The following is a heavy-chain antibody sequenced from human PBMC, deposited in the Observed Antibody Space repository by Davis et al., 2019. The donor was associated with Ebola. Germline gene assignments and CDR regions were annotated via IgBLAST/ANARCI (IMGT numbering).Heavy chain of an antibody. CDR3: ARLHGDYRYFDL. D-gene: IGHD4-17*01. J-gene: IGHJ2*01. Sequence: GESLKISCKASGYSFSNYWIGWARQLSGRGLEWMGIIYPADSDAKYSPSFQGQVSISADNSISTAYLQWNSLKASDTAVYYCARLHGDYRYFDLWGRGTLVTVSS. CDR1: GYSFSNYW. CDR2: IYPADSDA. V-gene: IGHV5-51*01.